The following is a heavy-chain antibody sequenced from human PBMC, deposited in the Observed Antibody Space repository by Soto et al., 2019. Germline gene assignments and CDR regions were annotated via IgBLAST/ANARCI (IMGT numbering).Heavy chain of an antibody. CDR3: AFLVAVAATPFIDY. D-gene: IGHD2-15*01. Sequence: QVQLVQSGAEVKKPGSSVKVSCKASGGTFSSYTISWVRQAPGQGLEWMGRIIPILGIANYAQKFQGRVTITADKSKSTACMELSSLRSEYTAVNDCAFLVAVAATPFIDYRGQGTLVTVSS. CDR2: IIPILGIA. V-gene: IGHV1-69*02. J-gene: IGHJ4*02. CDR1: GGTFSSYT.